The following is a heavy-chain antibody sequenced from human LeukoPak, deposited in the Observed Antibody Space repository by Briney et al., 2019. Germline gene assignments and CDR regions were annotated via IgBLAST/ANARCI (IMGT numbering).Heavy chain of an antibody. J-gene: IGHJ3*01. CDR2: IYPGESDP. D-gene: IGHD6-13*01. V-gene: IGHV5-51*04. CDR1: GCIFSTYS. CDR3: ARSLEEAARWSAVDV. Sequence: GVYLKIYWQGSGCIFSTYSVGWVRPVPGKGLEWMGIIYPGESDPRYSPSYQGQLTISPDRPISTASLPWSSLRASDTAIYYCARSLEEAARWSAVDVWGQGTVVTVTS.